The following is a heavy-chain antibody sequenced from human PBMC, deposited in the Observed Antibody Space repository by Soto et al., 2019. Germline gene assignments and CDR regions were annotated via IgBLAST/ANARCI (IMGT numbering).Heavy chain of an antibody. J-gene: IGHJ4*02. CDR2: IYYSGST. D-gene: IGHD4-17*01. V-gene: IGHV4-59*12. CDR3: ARGEDNYGGNSIYYFDY. Sequence: SETLSLTCTVSGGSISSYYWSWIRQPPGKGLEWIGYIYYSGSTNYNPSLKSRVTISVDTSKNQFSLKLSSVTAADTAVYYCARGEDNYGGNSIYYFDYWGQGTLVTVSS. CDR1: GGSISSYY.